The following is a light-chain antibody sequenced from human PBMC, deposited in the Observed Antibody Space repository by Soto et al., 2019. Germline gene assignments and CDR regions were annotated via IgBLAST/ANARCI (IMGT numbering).Light chain of an antibody. CDR1: QSVSSN. V-gene: IGKV3-15*01. CDR2: GAS. CDR3: QQYNNWPRT. J-gene: IGKJ2*01. Sequence: EIVMTQSPATLSVSPGERATVSCRASQSVSSNLDWYQQKPGQAPRLLIYGASTRATGIPARLSGSGSGTAFTLTIRSLQSEDFAVYDCQQYNNWPRTFGQGTKLEIK.